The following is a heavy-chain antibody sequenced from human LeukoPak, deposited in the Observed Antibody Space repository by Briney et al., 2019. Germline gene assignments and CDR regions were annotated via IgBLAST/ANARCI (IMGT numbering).Heavy chain of an antibody. CDR3: AKDKAWFGEFLFDY. Sequence: PGGSLRLSCAASGFTFSSYAMSWVRQAPGKGPEWVSGISSSGGTTHYADSVKGRFTISRDNSKNTLYLQMNSLRAEDTAVYYCAKDKAWFGEFLFDYWGQGTLVTVSS. CDR1: GFTFSSYA. D-gene: IGHD3-10*01. CDR2: ISSSGGTT. J-gene: IGHJ4*02. V-gene: IGHV3-23*01.